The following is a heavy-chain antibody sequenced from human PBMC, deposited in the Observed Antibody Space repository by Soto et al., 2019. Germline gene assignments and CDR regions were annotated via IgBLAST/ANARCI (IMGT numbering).Heavy chain of an antibody. Sequence: GGSLRLSCVASGFSFGSYALTWVRQAPGKGLEWVSTISGSDGKTFYADAVKGRFSISRDISQSTLYLQMNSLRADDTAIYYCARWSYLDYWGQGTRVTVSS. CDR2: ISGSDGKT. CDR1: GFSFGSYA. V-gene: IGHV3-23*01. CDR3: ARWSYLDY. J-gene: IGHJ4*02. D-gene: IGHD3-3*01.